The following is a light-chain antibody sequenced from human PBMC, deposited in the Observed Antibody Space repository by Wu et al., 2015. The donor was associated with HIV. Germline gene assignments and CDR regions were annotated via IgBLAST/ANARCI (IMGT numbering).Light chain of an antibody. CDR2: KSS. J-gene: IGKJ1*01. CDR1: QSINIW. CDR3: QQYNSDSRGT. V-gene: IGKV1-5*03. Sequence: DIQMTQSPSTLSASVGDRVTITCRASQSINIWLAWYQQKPGKAPKLLIYKSSSLESGVPSRFSGSGSGTEFTLTISSLQPDDFATYYCQQYNSDSRGTFGQGTKVEIK.